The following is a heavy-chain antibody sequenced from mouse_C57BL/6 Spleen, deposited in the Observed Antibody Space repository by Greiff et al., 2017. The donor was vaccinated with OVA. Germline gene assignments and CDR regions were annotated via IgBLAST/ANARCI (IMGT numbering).Heavy chain of an antibody. D-gene: IGHD4-1*01. CDR3: ARTWDEVDY. Sequence: VQLQQSGPELVKPGASVKISSRASGYAFSSSWMNWVKQRPGKGLEWIGWIYPGAGDTNYNGKFKGKATLTADKSSSTAYMQLSSLTSEDSAVYFCARTWDEVDYWGQGTTLTVSS. CDR2: IYPGAGDT. V-gene: IGHV1-82*01. J-gene: IGHJ2*01. CDR1: GYAFSSSW.